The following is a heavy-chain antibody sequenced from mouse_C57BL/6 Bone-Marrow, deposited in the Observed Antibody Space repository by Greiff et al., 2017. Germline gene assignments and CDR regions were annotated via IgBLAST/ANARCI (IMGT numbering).Heavy chain of an antibody. CDR2: INPGSGGT. CDR1: GYAFTNYL. CDR3: ARTLLRGMDY. V-gene: IGHV1-54*01. D-gene: IGHD1-1*01. Sequence: QVQLQQSGAELVRPGTSVKVSCKASGYAFTNYLIEWVKQRPGQGLEWIGVINPGSGGTNYNEKFKGKATLTADKSSSTAYMPLSSLTSEDAAGYACARTLLRGMDYWGEGTAVTVSS. J-gene: IGHJ4*01.